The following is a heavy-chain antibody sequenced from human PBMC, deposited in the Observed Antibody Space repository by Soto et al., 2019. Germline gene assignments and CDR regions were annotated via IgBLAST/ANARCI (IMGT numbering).Heavy chain of an antibody. V-gene: IGHV3-30*18. CDR3: AKDQEEMVTPYYGMDV. J-gene: IGHJ6*01. Sequence: PGGSLRLSCAASGFTFSSYGMHWVRQAPGKGLEWVAVISYDGSNKYYADSVKGRFTISRDNSKNTLYLQMNSLRAEDTAVYYCAKDQEEMVTPYYGMDVWGQGTTVTVSS. CDR2: ISYDGSNK. CDR1: GFTFSSYG. D-gene: IGHD5-18*01.